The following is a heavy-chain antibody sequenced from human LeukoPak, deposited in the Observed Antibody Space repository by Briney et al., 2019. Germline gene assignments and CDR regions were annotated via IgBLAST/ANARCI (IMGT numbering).Heavy chain of an antibody. D-gene: IGHD6-13*01. Sequence: PGGSLRLSCVASGFTFSSNVMIWVRQAPGKGLEWVAVISYDGSNKYYADSVKGRFTISRDNSKNTLYLQMNSLRAEDTAVYYCAKDAAARNYYYYYMDVWGKGTTVTVSS. CDR3: AKDAAARNYYYYYMDV. CDR2: ISYDGSNK. CDR1: GFTFSSNV. J-gene: IGHJ6*03. V-gene: IGHV3-30*18.